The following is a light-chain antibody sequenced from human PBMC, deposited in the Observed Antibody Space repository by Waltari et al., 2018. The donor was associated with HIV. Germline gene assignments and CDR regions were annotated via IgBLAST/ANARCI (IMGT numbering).Light chain of an antibody. Sequence: ELVLTQSPATLSFSPGERATLSCGASQSVSSSYLAWYQQKPGLAPRLLIYDGSSRATGIPDRFSGSGSGTDFTLTISRLEPEDFAVYYCQQYGSSPPYTFGQGTKLEIK. CDR1: QSVSSSY. CDR3: QQYGSSPPYT. CDR2: DGS. V-gene: IGKV3D-20*01. J-gene: IGKJ2*01.